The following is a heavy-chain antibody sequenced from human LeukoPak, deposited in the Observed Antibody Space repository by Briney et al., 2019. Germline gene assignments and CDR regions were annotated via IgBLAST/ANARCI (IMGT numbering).Heavy chain of an antibody. D-gene: IGHD3-22*01. CDR3: ARAYDSSGYTDY. CDR2: INPNSGGT. V-gene: IGHV1-2*02. CDR1: GYTFTGYY. Sequence: GASVKVSCKASGYTFTGYYMDWVRQAPGQGLEWMGRINPNSGGTNYAQKFQGRVTMTGDTSTSTANMELSRLRSDDTAVYYCARAYDSSGYTDYWGQGTLVTVSS. J-gene: IGHJ4*02.